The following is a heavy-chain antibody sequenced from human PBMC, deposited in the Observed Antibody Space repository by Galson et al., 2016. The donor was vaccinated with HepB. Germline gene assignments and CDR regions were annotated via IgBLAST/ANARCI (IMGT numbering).Heavy chain of an antibody. V-gene: IGHV3-64D*06. D-gene: IGHD3-10*01. CDR1: GFTFSNYA. J-gene: IGHJ4*02. CDR3: VRVIRATAGSDY. Sequence: SLRLSCAASGFTFSNYAMNWVRQAPGKGLEYVSGISNSGGTTYYADSVKGRFTISRDNSKNTLYLQMTSLRPEDTAVDYCVRVIRATAGSDYWGQGTLVTVAS. CDR2: ISNSGGTT.